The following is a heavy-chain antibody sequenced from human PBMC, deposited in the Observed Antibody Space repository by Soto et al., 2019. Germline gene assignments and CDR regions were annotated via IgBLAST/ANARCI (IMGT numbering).Heavy chain of an antibody. CDR1: GGSVIIGTYY. J-gene: IGHJ5*02. D-gene: IGHD6-25*01. Sequence: SETLSLTCTVPGGSVIIGTYYWSWIRQPPGKGLEWIGYIYYSETTYRNPSLKSRVTISLDTSKNQFSLKLSSVTAADTAVYYCARPHGGSSGWDNWFDPWGQGTLVTVSS. CDR3: ARPHGGSSGWDNWFDP. V-gene: IGHV4-61*01. CDR2: IYYSETT.